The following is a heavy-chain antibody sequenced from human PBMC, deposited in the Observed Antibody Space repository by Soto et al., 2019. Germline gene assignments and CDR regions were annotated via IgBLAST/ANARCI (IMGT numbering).Heavy chain of an antibody. CDR2: ISYDGSNK. J-gene: IGHJ4*02. CDR1: GFTFSSYG. V-gene: IGHV3-30*18. CDR3: AKGGHYGDYSYFDY. D-gene: IGHD4-17*01. Sequence: GGSLRLSCAASGFTFSSYGMHWVRQAPGKGLEWVAVISYDGSNKYYADSVKGRFTISRDNSKNTLYLQMNSLRAEDTAVYYCAKGGHYGDYSYFDYWGQGTLVTVSS.